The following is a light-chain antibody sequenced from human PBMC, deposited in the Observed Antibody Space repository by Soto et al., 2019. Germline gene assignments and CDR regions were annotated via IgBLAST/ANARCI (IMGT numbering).Light chain of an antibody. J-gene: IGKJ5*01. Sequence: EIAMTQSPVTLSVSPGERVTLSCRASQSVRNNLAWYQQKSGQAPRLLIYGASTRVTGIPARFSGSGSGTDFTLTISSLQSEDFAIYYCQQYNNWHPVTFGQGTRLDIK. V-gene: IGKV3-15*01. CDR3: QQYNNWHPVT. CDR2: GAS. CDR1: QSVRNN.